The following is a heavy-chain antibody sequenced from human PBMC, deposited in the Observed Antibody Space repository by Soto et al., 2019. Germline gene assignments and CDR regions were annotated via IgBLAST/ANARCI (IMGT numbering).Heavy chain of an antibody. Sequence: SVKVSCKASGGTFSIYAISGVLQAALQGLEWMGGIIPIFGTANYAQKFQGRVTITADESTSTAYMELSSLRSEDTAVYYCARDPGPRFYTGVDYWGQGTLVTVSS. V-gene: IGHV1-69*13. J-gene: IGHJ4*02. CDR3: ARDPGPRFYTGVDY. D-gene: IGHD2-8*02. CDR1: GGTFSIYA. CDR2: IIPIFGTA.